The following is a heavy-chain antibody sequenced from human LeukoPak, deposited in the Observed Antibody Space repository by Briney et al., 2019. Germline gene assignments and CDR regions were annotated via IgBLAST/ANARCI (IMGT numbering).Heavy chain of an antibody. CDR1: GFTFSSYA. V-gene: IGHV3-30-3*01. D-gene: IGHD3-3*01. CDR2: ISYDGSNK. CDR3: ARGYDFWSGPFDY. Sequence: PGGSLRLSCAASGFTFSSYAMHWVRQAPGKGLEWVAVISYDGSNKYYADSVKGRFTISRDNSKNTLYLQMNSLRAEDTAVYYCARGYDFWSGPFDYWGQGTLVTVYS. J-gene: IGHJ4*02.